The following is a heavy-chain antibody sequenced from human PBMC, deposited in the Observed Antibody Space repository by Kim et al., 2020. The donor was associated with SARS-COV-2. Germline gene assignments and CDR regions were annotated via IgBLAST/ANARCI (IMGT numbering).Heavy chain of an antibody. Sequence: VKGRFTIARDNYKNTLYLQRNSLRAEDTAVYYCARETAGDNYYYYGMDVWGQGTTVTVSS. V-gene: IGHV3-30*01. CDR3: ARETAGDNYYYYGMDV. D-gene: IGHD6-13*01. J-gene: IGHJ6*02.